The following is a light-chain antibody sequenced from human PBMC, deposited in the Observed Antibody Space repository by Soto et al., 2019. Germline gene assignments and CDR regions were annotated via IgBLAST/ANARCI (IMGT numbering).Light chain of an antibody. Sequence: DIQMTQSPSTLSASVGDRVTITCRASQSISTWLAWYQQKPGKAPKLLIYKASTLESGVPSRFSGSGSRTEFTLSISSLQPDDFATYYCQQYSDFSWTFGQGTKVEIK. J-gene: IGKJ1*01. CDR2: KAS. CDR1: QSISTW. V-gene: IGKV1-5*03. CDR3: QQYSDFSWT.